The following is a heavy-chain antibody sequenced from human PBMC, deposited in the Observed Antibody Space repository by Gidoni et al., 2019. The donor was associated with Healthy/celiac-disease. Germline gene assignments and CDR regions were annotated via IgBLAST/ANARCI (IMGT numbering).Heavy chain of an antibody. J-gene: IGHJ5*02. Sequence: EVQLLESGGGLVQPGGSLRLSCAASGFPFSSYAMSWVRQAPGKGLEWVSAISGSGGSTYCADSVKGRSTISRDNSKNTLYLQMNSLRAEDTAVYYCAKDSLLWFGANLGGWFDPWGQGTLVTVSS. V-gene: IGHV3-23*01. D-gene: IGHD3-10*01. CDR3: AKDSLLWFGANLGGWFDP. CDR1: GFPFSSYA. CDR2: ISGSGGST.